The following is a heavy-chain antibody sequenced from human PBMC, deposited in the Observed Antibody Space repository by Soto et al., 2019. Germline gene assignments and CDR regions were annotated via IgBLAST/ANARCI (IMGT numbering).Heavy chain of an antibody. Sequence: QVQLVQSGADAKRPGSSVKVSCKASRGNFNNYAVTWVRQAPGQGLEWMGGIIPIFGTPNYAQKFQGRLTISADTSTTTVYMELRSLTSEDTAVYYCARGRFEPGAFWYFDLWGRGTLVTVSS. J-gene: IGHJ2*01. CDR2: IIPIFGTP. D-gene: IGHD3-10*01. CDR3: ARGRFEPGAFWYFDL. CDR1: RGNFNNYA. V-gene: IGHV1-69*06.